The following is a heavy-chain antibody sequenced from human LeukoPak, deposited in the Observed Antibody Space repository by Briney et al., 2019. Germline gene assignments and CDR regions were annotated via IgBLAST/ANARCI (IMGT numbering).Heavy chain of an antibody. CDR2: ISGSGASK. CDR3: ARFGGFDY. Sequence: GGSLRLSCAASGFTFNNYVMSWVRQAPGKGLEWVSGISGSGASKVYADSVRGRFTISRDNSKNTLYLQMNSLGAADTVVYYCARFGGFDYWGQGTLVTVSS. V-gene: IGHV3-23*01. D-gene: IGHD3-10*01. CDR1: GFTFNNYV. J-gene: IGHJ4*02.